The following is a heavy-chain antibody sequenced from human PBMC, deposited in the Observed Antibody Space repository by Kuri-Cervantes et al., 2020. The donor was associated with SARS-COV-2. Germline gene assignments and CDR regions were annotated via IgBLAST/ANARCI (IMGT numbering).Heavy chain of an antibody. V-gene: IGHV1-69*10. J-gene: IGHJ4*02. D-gene: IGHD5-24*01. Sequence: SVKVSCKASGSTFSSYAISWVRQAPGQGLEWMGGIIPILGIANYAQKFQGRVTITADKSTSTAYMELSSLRSEDTAVYYCAREHVEMATITGYYFDYWGQGTLVTVSS. CDR1: GSTFSSYA. CDR3: AREHVEMATITGYYFDY. CDR2: IIPILGIA.